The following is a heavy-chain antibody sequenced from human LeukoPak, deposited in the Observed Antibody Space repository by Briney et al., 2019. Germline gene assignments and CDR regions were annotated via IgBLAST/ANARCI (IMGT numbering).Heavy chain of an antibody. V-gene: IGHV3-53*01. Sequence: PGGSLRLSCAASGFTVSSTYLSWVRQAPGKGLEWVSVIYSGGATYYADSVKGRFTISRDNFKNTVHLQMNSLRVEDTAVYYCVTLYSTRVTDDYWGQGTLVTVSS. D-gene: IGHD2-21*02. CDR1: GFTVSSTY. CDR3: VTLYSTRVTDDY. CDR2: IYSGGAT. J-gene: IGHJ4*02.